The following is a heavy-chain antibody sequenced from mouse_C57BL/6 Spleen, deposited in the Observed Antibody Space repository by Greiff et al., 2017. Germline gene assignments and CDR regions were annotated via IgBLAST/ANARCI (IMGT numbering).Heavy chain of an antibody. CDR3: AGYGSSYDY. CDR2: ISSGGSYT. D-gene: IGHD1-1*01. J-gene: IGHJ2*01. CDR1: GFTFSSYG. V-gene: IGHV5-6*01. Sequence: EVQGVESGGDLVKPGGSLKLSCAASGFTFSSYGMSWVRQTPDKRLEWVATISSGGSYTYYPDSVKGRFTISRDNAKNTLYLQVSSLKSEDTAMYYCAGYGSSYDYWGQGTTLTVSS.